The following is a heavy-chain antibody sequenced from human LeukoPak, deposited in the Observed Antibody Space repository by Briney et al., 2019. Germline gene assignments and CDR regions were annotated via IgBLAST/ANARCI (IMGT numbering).Heavy chain of an antibody. CDR1: GFTVSSNY. J-gene: IGHJ4*02. Sequence: GGSLRLSCAASGFTVSSNYMSWVRQAPGKGLEWVSVIYSGGSTYYADSVKGRFTISRDNSKNTLYLQMNSLRAEDTAVYYCARDSNGDYGAFDYWGQGTLVTVSS. CDR2: IYSGGST. D-gene: IGHD4-17*01. CDR3: ARDSNGDYGAFDY. V-gene: IGHV3-53*05.